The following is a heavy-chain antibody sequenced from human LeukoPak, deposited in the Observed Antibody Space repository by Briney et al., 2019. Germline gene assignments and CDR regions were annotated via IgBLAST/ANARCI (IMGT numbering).Heavy chain of an antibody. V-gene: IGHV4-59*08. CDR2: IYYTGST. Sequence: SETLSLTCSVSGGSISSLYWSWIRQPRGKGLEWIGYIYYTGSTNYNPSLKSRVTMFVDMSKNQFSLRLSSVTAADTAVYYCARHRAYSSSSPFDYWGQGTLVTVSS. CDR1: GGSISSLY. J-gene: IGHJ4*02. CDR3: ARHRAYSSSSPFDY. D-gene: IGHD6-6*01.